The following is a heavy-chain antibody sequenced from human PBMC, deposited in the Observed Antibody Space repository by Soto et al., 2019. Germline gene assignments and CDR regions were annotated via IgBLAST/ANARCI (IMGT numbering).Heavy chain of an antibody. J-gene: IGHJ5*02. CDR3: ASPKIAFYNWFEP. D-gene: IGHD3-3*02. V-gene: IGHV4-39*01. CDR1: GGSISSSSYY. Sequence: SETLSLTCTVSGGSISSSSYYWGWIRQPPGKGLEWIGSIYYSGSTYYNPSLKSRVTISVDTSKNQFSLKLSSVTAADTAVYYCASPKIAFYNWFEPWGQGTLVTVSS. CDR2: IYYSGST.